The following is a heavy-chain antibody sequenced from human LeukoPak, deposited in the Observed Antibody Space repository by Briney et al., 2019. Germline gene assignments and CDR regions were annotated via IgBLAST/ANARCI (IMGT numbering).Heavy chain of an antibody. CDR1: GFTFDDHG. V-gene: IGHV3-20*04. CDR2: IKWDGGRT. D-gene: IGHD3-10*01. CDR3: AKDMVRGVIKLYAFDI. Sequence: PGGSLRLSCAASGFTFDDHGMSWVRQAPGKGLEWVSGIKWDGGRTGYADSVKGRFTISRDNAKNSVYLQMNSLRAEDTALYYCAKDMVRGVIKLYAFDIWGQGTMVTVSS. J-gene: IGHJ3*02.